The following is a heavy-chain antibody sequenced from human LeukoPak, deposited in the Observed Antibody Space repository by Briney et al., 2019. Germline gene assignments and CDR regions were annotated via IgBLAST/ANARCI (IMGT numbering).Heavy chain of an antibody. Sequence: GGSLRLSCAASGFTFSSYAMHWVRQAPGKGLEWVAVISYDGSNKYYADSVKGRFTISRDNSKNTLYLQMNSLRAEDTAVYYCARDSGGTFDFWGQGTLVTVSS. CDR2: ISYDGSNK. J-gene: IGHJ4*02. CDR3: ARDSGGTFDF. V-gene: IGHV3-30*04. D-gene: IGHD3-16*01. CDR1: GFTFSSYA.